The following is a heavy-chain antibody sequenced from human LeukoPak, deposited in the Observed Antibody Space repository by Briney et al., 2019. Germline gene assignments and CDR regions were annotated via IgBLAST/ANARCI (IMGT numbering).Heavy chain of an antibody. D-gene: IGHD2-2*01. V-gene: IGHV1-69*05. Sequence: GASVKVSCKASGGTFSSYAISWVRQAPGQGLEWMGGIIPIFGTANYAQKFQGRVTITTDESTSTAYMELSSLRSEDTAVYYCASRHSYCSSTSCYATDYYYYMDVWGKGTTVTVSS. CDR1: GGTFSSYA. CDR2: IIPIFGTA. J-gene: IGHJ6*03. CDR3: ASRHSYCSSTSCYATDYYYYMDV.